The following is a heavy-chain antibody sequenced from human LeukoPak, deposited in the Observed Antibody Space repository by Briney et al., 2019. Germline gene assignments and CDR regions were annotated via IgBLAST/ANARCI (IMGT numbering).Heavy chain of an antibody. CDR2: ISDSGSDT. D-gene: IGHD2-2*02. V-gene: IGHV3-23*01. CDR1: GFTFISYA. J-gene: IGHJ6*02. Sequence: HPGGSLRLSCSGFTFISYAMSWVRQAPGEGLEWVSTISDSGSDTYYADSVKGRFTISRDNSKNTLYLQMKGLRAEDTAVYYCARTVGYCSSSSCYTGQINDYYYYGMDVWGQGTTVTVSS. CDR3: ARTVGYCSSSSCYTGQINDYYYYGMDV.